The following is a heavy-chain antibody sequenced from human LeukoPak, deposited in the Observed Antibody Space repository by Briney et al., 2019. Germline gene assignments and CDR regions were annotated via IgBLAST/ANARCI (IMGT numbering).Heavy chain of an antibody. CDR1: GYTFTGYY. D-gene: IGHD2-2*01. J-gene: IGHJ4*02. V-gene: IGHV1-2*02. CDR2: INPNSGGT. Sequence: ASVKVSCKASGYTFTGYYMHWVRQAPGQGLEWMGWINPNSGGTNYAQKFQGRVTMTRDTSISTAYMELSRLRSDDTAVYYCARGGGPRYCSSTSCYLRWGQGTQVTVSS. CDR3: ARGGGPRYCSSTSCYLR.